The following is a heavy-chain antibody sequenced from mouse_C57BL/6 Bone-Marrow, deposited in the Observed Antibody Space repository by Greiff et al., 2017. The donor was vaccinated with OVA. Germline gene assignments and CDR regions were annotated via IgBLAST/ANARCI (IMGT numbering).Heavy chain of an antibody. CDR1: GFTFSDYG. Sequence: EVMLVESGGGLVQPGGSLKLSCAASGFTFSDYGMAWVRQAPRKGPEWVAFISNLAYSIYYADTVTGRFTISRENAKNTLYLEMSSLRSEDTAMYYCARQGAYYDYDVGYFDYWGQGTTLTVSS. CDR3: ARQGAYYDYDVGYFDY. D-gene: IGHD2-4*01. V-gene: IGHV5-15*04. J-gene: IGHJ2*01. CDR2: ISNLAYSI.